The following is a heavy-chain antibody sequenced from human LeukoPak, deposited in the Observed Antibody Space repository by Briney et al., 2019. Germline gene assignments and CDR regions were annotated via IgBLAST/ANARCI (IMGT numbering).Heavy chain of an antibody. Sequence: GGSLRLSCAASGFTFSSYAMSWVRQAPGKGLEWVSAISGSGGSTYYADSVKGRFTISRDNSKNTLYLQMNSLRAEDTAVYYCAKDVTSSTIYYYYYGMGVWGQGTTVTVSS. J-gene: IGHJ6*02. CDR2: ISGSGGST. D-gene: IGHD5-24*01. CDR3: AKDVTSSTIYYYYYGMGV. V-gene: IGHV3-23*01. CDR1: GFTFSSYA.